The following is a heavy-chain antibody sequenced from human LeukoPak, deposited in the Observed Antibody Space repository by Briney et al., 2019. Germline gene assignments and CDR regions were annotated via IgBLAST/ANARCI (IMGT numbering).Heavy chain of an antibody. D-gene: IGHD4-23*01. Sequence: GGSLRLSCAASQFIFSNYAMSWVRQAPGKGLEWVSAIGGSDDRTDYADSVKGRFTISRDISKNTLYLQMNSLRAEDTAVYFCAKDLFRWAFDYWGQGTLVTVSS. CDR3: AKDLFRWAFDY. CDR2: IGGSDDRT. V-gene: IGHV3-23*01. CDR1: QFIFSNYA. J-gene: IGHJ4*02.